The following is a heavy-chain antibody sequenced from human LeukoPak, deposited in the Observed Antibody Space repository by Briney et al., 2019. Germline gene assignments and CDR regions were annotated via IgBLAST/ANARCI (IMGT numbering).Heavy chain of an antibody. CDR3: ARDSRISSRDYQYYMGV. D-gene: IGHD2-15*01. CDR1: GGSISSDY. V-gene: IGHV4-59*01. Sequence: SETLSLTCTVSGGSISSDYWSWIRQPPGKGLEWIGYIYYTGSTYYNTSLMSRVTISVDTSKNQFSLKLRSVTAADTAVYYCARDSRISSRDYQYYMGVWGKGTTVTVSS. J-gene: IGHJ6*03. CDR2: IYYTGST.